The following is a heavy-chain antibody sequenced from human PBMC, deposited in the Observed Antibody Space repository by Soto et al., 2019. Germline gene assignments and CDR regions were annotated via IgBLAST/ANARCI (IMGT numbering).Heavy chain of an antibody. J-gene: IGHJ4*02. CDR1: GGSVSSISDY. D-gene: IGHD3-9*01. CDR3: GRLEGLATISYYFDY. CDR2: VYYSGST. Sequence: SEPLSLSCTVSGGSVSSISDYWGWVRKPPGKGLEWIGSVYYSGSTYYNPSLESRVTISVDKSKNQFSLKLMSLSAADTAVYYCGRLEGLATISYYFDYWGQGALVTVSS. V-gene: IGHV4-39*01.